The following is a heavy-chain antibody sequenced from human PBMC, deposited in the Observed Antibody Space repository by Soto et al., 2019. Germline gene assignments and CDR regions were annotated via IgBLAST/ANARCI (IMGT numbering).Heavy chain of an antibody. D-gene: IGHD3-22*01. CDR3: ARYDSSGYYWPYYYYGMDV. CDR2: ISDSSSYI. Sequence: GGSLRLSCAASGFTFSTYSMNWVRQAPGKGLEWVSSISDSSSYIYYADSVKGRFTISRDDAKNSLYLQMNSLRAEDTAVYYCARYDSSGYYWPYYYYGMDVWGQGTTVTVSS. CDR1: GFTFSTYS. V-gene: IGHV3-21*01. J-gene: IGHJ6*02.